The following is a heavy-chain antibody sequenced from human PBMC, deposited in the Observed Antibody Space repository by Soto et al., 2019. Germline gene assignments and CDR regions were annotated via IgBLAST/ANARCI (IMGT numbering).Heavy chain of an antibody. V-gene: IGHV4-30-4*01. CDR2: IYYSGST. D-gene: IGHD3-10*01. Sequence: SETLSLTCTVSGGSXSSGDYYWSWIRQPPGKGLEWIGYIYYSGSTYYNPSLKSRVTISVDTSKNQFSLKLSSVTAADTAVYYCARVGGFGATTIDYWGQGTLVTVSS. CDR1: GGSXSSGDYY. CDR3: ARVGGFGATTIDY. J-gene: IGHJ4*02.